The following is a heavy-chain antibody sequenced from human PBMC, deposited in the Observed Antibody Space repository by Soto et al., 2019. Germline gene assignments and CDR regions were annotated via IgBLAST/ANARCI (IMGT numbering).Heavy chain of an antibody. D-gene: IGHD3-3*01. V-gene: IGHV5-51*01. CDR3: ARQFLKWLSCRDV. Sequence: GESLKISCKGSGYSFTSYWIGWVRQMPGKGLEWMGIIYPGDSDTRYSPSFQGQVTISADKSISTAYLQWSSLKASDTAMDCCARQFLKWLSCRDVWPQGTTVTVSS. CDR2: IYPGDSDT. CDR1: GYSFTSYW. J-gene: IGHJ6*02.